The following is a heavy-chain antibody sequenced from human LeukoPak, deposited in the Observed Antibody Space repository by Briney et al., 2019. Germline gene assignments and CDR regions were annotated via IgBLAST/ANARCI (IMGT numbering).Heavy chain of an antibody. CDR3: ASIRRGLSIAAAGTGFDY. CDR1: GGSISSSNYC. V-gene: IGHV4-39*01. CDR2: IYYSGST. J-gene: IGHJ4*02. D-gene: IGHD6-13*01. Sequence: SETLSLTCTVSGGSISSSNYCWGWIRQPPGKGLEWIGSIYYSGSTYYNPSLKSRVTISVDTSKNQFSLKLSSVTAADTAVYYCASIRRGLSIAAAGTGFDYWGQGTLVTVSS.